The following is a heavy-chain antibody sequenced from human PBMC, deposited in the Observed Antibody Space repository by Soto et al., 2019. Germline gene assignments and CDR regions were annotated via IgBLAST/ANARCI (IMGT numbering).Heavy chain of an antibody. CDR3: ARYIVVVPAAIRGYYDFWSGSYYYYGMDV. Sequence: ASVKVSCKASGYTFTSYGISWVRQAPGQGLEWMGWISAYNGNTNYAQKLQGRVTMTTDTSTSTAYMELRSLRSDDTAVYYCARYIVVVPAAIRGYYDFWSGSYYYYGMDVWGQGTTVTVSS. V-gene: IGHV1-18*01. D-gene: IGHD2-2*02. CDR2: ISAYNGNT. CDR1: GYTFTSYG. J-gene: IGHJ6*02.